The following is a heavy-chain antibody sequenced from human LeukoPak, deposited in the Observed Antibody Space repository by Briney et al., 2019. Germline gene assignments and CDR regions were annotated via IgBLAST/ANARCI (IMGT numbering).Heavy chain of an antibody. CDR3: ARVPLLWFGETYYYYGVDV. CDR2: INSDGSST. Sequence: GGSLRLSCAASGFTFSSYWMHWVRQAPGKGLVWVSRINSDGSSTSYADSVKGRFTISRDNAKNTLYLQMNSLRAEDTAVYYCARVPLLWFGETYYYYGVDVWGQGTTVTVSS. D-gene: IGHD3-10*01. V-gene: IGHV3-74*01. J-gene: IGHJ6*02. CDR1: GFTFSSYW.